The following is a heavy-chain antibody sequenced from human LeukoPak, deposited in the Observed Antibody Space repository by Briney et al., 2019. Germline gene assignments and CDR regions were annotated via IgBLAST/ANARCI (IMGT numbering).Heavy chain of an antibody. V-gene: IGHV4-30-4*08. CDR3: ARDLADEYYFDY. Sequence: SQTLSLTCTASGGSLSSGDNYWSWIRQSPGKGLEWIGYIYYSGSTYYNRSLKSRVTISVDTSKNQFSLKQSSVTAADTAVYYCARDLADEYYFDYWGQGTLVTVSS. J-gene: IGHJ4*02. CDR1: GGSLSSGDNY. CDR2: IYYSGST.